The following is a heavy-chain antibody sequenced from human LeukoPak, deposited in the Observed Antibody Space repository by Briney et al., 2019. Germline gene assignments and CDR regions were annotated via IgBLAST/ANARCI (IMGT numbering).Heavy chain of an antibody. D-gene: IGHD3-22*01. Sequence: GESLKISCKGSGYSFTTHWIGWVRQMPGKGLEWMGIIYPGDSDTRYSPSFQGQVTISADKSISTVYLQWSSLKASDTAMYYCARDSSGYSLDAFDIWGQGTMVTVSS. CDR3: ARDSSGYSLDAFDI. V-gene: IGHV5-51*01. CDR1: GYSFTTHW. J-gene: IGHJ3*02. CDR2: IYPGDSDT.